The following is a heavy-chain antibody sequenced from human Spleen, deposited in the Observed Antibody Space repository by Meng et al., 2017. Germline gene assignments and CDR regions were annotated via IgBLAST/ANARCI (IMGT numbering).Heavy chain of an antibody. Sequence: ASVKVSCKPSGYNFPDYYIHWVRRAPGQGLEWMGRINPKSGDTHYAQKLQARVTMTGDTSYSTAYMELSGLRSDDTAVYYCARGPGAARPSHHWGQGTLVTVSS. CDR1: GYNFPDYY. J-gene: IGHJ5*02. D-gene: IGHD6-6*01. CDR2: INPKSGDT. CDR3: ARGPGAARPSHH. V-gene: IGHV1-2*06.